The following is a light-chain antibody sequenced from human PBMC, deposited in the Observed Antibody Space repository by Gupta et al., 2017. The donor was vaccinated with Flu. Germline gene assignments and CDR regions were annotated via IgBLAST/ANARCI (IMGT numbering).Light chain of an antibody. CDR1: QSINRY. J-gene: IGKJ4*01. Sequence: EIVLTQSPASLALSPGERTTLSSRASQSINRYLACYQQKPGQTPRLLIYDASNRATGIPVRFRGSWSGTGFTLTISSREPEDFAAYYGQQRSNWLTFGGGTKVEIK. CDR3: QQRSNWLT. CDR2: DAS. V-gene: IGKV3-11*01.